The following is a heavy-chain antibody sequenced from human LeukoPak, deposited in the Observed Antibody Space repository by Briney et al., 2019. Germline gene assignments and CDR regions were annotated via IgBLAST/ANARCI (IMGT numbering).Heavy chain of an antibody. CDR1: GFTFSSYA. J-gene: IGHJ2*01. CDR2: ISGSGGST. CDR3: AKGGRDGPWYFDL. Sequence: GGSLGLSCAASGFTFSSYAMSWVRQAPGKGLEWVSAISGSGGSTYYADSVKGRFTISRENSKNTLYLQMNSLRAKDTAVYYCAKGGRDGPWYFDLWGRGTLVTVSS. V-gene: IGHV3-23*01. D-gene: IGHD5-24*01.